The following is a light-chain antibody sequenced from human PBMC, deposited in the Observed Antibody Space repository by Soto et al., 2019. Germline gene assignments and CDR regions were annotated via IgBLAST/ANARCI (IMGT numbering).Light chain of an antibody. Sequence: EIVLTQSPGTLSLSPGERATLSCRASQSVSSSYLAWYQQKPGQAPRLLIYGASSRATGIPDRFSGSGSGTDFTLTISRLEPEDFAVYYCQQYGPSPYTFGQGTKLESK. CDR3: QQYGPSPYT. J-gene: IGKJ2*01. CDR1: QSVSSSY. CDR2: GAS. V-gene: IGKV3-20*01.